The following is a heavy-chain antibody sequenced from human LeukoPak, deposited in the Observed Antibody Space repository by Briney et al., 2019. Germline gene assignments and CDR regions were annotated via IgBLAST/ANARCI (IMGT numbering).Heavy chain of an antibody. Sequence: SETLSLTCTVSGGSITSYYWTWIRQPPGKGLEWIGFIYGDGSTKYNPSLKSRVTMSVDTSKNQFSLKLSSVTAADTAVYYCARCVKVGYDQLSHYYYMDVWGKGTTVTVSS. V-gene: IGHV4-59*12. D-gene: IGHD2-2*01. CDR1: GGSITSYY. CDR2: IYGDGST. CDR3: ARCVKVGYDQLSHYYYMDV. J-gene: IGHJ6*03.